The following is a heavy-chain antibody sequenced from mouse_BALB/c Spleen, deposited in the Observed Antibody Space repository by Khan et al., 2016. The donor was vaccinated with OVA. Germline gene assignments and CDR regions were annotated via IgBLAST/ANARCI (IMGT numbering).Heavy chain of an antibody. J-gene: IGHJ3*01. CDR1: GYTFPSYT. CDR2: INPSNGYT. CDR3: VRDGAYHRNDGWFAY. V-gene: IGHV1-4*01. D-gene: IGHD2-14*01. Sequence: QVQLQQSGAELARPGASVKMSCKASGYTFPSYTIHWIKKRPGQGLEWIGYINPSNGYTNYNQKFKDKATLTTDKSSTTAYLQLSSLTSDDSAVYNCVRDGAYHRNDGWFAYWGQGTLVTGSA.